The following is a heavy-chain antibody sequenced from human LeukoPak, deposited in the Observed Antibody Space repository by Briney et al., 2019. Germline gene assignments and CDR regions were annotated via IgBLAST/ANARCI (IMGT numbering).Heavy chain of an antibody. CDR1: GGSISNCY. Sequence: SETLSLTCTVSGGSISNCYWSWIRQPPGKGLEWIGYIYSSGSTNYNPSLKSRVTISVDTSKNQFSLKLNSVTAADTAVYYCARFAYCGGHCWYYFDYWGQGSLVTVSS. J-gene: IGHJ4*02. D-gene: IGHD2-21*02. CDR2: IYSSGST. V-gene: IGHV4-59*01. CDR3: ARFAYCGGHCWYYFDY.